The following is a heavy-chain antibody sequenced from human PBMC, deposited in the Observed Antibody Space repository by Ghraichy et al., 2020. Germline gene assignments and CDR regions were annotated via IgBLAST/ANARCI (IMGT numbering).Heavy chain of an antibody. CDR2: IYYSGST. J-gene: IGHJ4*02. D-gene: IGHD2-15*01. V-gene: IGHV4-39*01. CDR3: AGGQDIVVVVAAVDY. CDR1: GGSISSSSYY. Sequence: SETLSLTCTVSGGSISSSSYYWGWIRQPPGKGLEWIGSIYYSGSTYYNPSLKSRVTISVDTSKNQFSLKLSSVTAADTAVYYCAGGQDIVVVVAAVDYWGQGTLVTVSS.